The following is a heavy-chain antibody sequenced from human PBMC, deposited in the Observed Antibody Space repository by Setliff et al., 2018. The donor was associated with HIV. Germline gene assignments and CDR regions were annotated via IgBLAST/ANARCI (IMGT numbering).Heavy chain of an antibody. D-gene: IGHD6-19*01. J-gene: IGHJ4*02. CDR2: IYHSGNT. V-gene: IGHV4-39*01. CDR1: GGSITRTPYY. Sequence: SETLSLTCTVSGGSITRTPYYWGWIRQPPGKGLEWIASIYHSGNTYYSPSLKSRVTISVDTSKNQFSLTLTSVTAADTAVYYCARQQHSSDLKIWNYWGQGTLVTVSS. CDR3: ARQQHSSDLKIWNY.